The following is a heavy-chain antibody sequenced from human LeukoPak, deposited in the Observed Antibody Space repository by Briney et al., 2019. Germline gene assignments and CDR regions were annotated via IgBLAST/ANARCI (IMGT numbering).Heavy chain of an antibody. Sequence: GGSLRLSCAASGFTFSSYSMNWVRQAPGKGLEWVSSIRSSSSYMYSADSLKGRFTISRDNAKNSLYLQMNSLRAEDTAVYYCVRDRDIAYLRADFWGQGTLVTVSS. CDR1: GFTFSSYS. J-gene: IGHJ4*02. CDR2: IRSSSSYM. V-gene: IGHV3-21*01. D-gene: IGHD5-12*01. CDR3: VRDRDIAYLRADF.